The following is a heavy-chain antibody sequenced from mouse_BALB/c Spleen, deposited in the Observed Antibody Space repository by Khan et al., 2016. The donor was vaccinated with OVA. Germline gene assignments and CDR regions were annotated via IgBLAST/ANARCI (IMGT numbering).Heavy chain of an antibody. CDR3: ARGTARATGDY. CDR1: GFNIKDTY. Sequence: VRLQQSGAELVKPGASVKLSCTASGFNIKDTYMHWVKQRPEQGLEWIGRIDPANGNTKYDPKFQGKATITADTSSNTAYLQLSSLTSEDTAVYYCARGTARATGDYWGQGTTRTVSS. CDR2: IDPANGNT. J-gene: IGHJ2*01. D-gene: IGHD3-2*01. V-gene: IGHV14-3*02.